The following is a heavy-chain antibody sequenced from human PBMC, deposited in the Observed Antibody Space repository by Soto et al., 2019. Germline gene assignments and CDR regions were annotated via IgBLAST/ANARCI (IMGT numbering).Heavy chain of an antibody. CDR1: GYNFIMHG. CDR2: INPFNGYS. J-gene: IGHJ6*02. CDR3: ATRTQFSGSYFGLDV. D-gene: IGHD1-26*01. V-gene: IGHV1-18*04. Sequence: QVQLVQSGAEVKKPGASVRVSCKASGYNFIMHGITWVRQAPGQGLEWMGWINPFNGYSHYAETVQGRVTMTTDTPTSTGYLEVKSLRSDDTAVYYCATRTQFSGSYFGLDVWGQGTTVTASS.